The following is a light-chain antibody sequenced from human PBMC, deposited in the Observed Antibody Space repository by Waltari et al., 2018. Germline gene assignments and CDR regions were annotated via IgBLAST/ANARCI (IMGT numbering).Light chain of an antibody. CDR3: LQHNSYPYT. Sequence: DIQMTQSQSAISASVGARVTITCRPSQGISNYLAWFQQKPGKVPTRLIYAASSLQSGVPSRFSGSGSGTEFTLTISSLQPEDFATYYCLQHNSYPYTFGQGTKLEIK. CDR1: QGISNY. CDR2: AAS. J-gene: IGKJ2*01. V-gene: IGKV1-17*03.